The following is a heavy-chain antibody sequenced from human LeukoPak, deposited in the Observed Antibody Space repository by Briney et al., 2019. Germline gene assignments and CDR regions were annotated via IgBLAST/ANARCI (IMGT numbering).Heavy chain of an antibody. CDR3: AKALYIVVVPAAPFDY. V-gene: IGHV3-23*01. CDR2: ISGSGGST. Sequence: PGGSLRLSCAASGFTFSSYAMSWVRQAPGKGLEGVSSISGSGGSTYYADSVKGRFTISRDNSKNTLYLQMNSLRAEDTAVYYCAKALYIVVVPAAPFDYWGQGTLVTVSS. D-gene: IGHD2-2*01. CDR1: GFTFSSYA. J-gene: IGHJ4*02.